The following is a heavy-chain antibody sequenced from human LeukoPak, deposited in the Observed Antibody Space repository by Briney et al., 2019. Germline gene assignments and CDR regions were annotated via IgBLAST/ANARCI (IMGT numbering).Heavy chain of an antibody. CDR3: ARAVSGPPQDYFDY. D-gene: IGHD1-14*01. CDR1: GFILDDYG. J-gene: IGHJ4*02. Sequence: GSLRLSCAASGFILDDYGMSWVRPAPGKGLEWVSGINWNGGSTGYADSVKGRFTIARDNVKNSLYLQMNSLRAEDTALYYCARAVSGPPQDYFDYWGQGTLVTDSS. CDR2: INWNGGST. V-gene: IGHV3-20*04.